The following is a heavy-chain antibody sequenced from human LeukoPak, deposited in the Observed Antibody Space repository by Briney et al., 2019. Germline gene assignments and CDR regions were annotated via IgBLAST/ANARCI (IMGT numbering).Heavy chain of an antibody. J-gene: IGHJ4*02. D-gene: IGHD3-10*01. CDR3: ARDEFTMVRGVINANSGITGTTGDY. CDR2: ISAYNGNT. Sequence: ASVKVSCEASGYTFTSYGISWVRQAPGQGLEWMGWISAYNGNTNYAQKLQGRVTMTTDTSTSTAYMELRSLRSDDTAVYYCARDEFTMVRGVINANSGITGTTGDYWGQGTLVTVSS. V-gene: IGHV1-18*01. CDR1: GYTFTSYG.